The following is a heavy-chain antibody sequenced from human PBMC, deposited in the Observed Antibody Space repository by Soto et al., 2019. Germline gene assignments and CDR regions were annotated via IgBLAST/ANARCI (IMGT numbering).Heavy chain of an antibody. Sequence: PGGSLRLSCAASGFTFDDYAMHWVRQAPGKGLEWVSGISWNSGSIGYADSVKGRFTISRDNAKNSLYLQMNSLRAEDTALYYCAKDKNIAVAGYFDYWGQGTLVTVSS. CDR2: ISWNSGSI. D-gene: IGHD6-19*01. J-gene: IGHJ4*02. CDR3: AKDKNIAVAGYFDY. V-gene: IGHV3-9*01. CDR1: GFTFDDYA.